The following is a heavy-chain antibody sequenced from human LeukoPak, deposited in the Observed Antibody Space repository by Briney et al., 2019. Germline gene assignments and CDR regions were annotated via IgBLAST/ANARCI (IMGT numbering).Heavy chain of an antibody. CDR3: AREAGFLRPEYYYGMDV. CDR1: GGSISSGDYY. CDR2: IYYSGST. Sequence: PSQTLSLTCTVSGGSISSGDYYWSWIRQPPGKGLKWIGYIYYSGSTYYNPSLKGRVTISVDTSKNQFSLKLSSVTAADTAVYYCAREAGFLRPEYYYGMDVWGQGTTVTVSS. V-gene: IGHV4-30-4*01. J-gene: IGHJ6*02. D-gene: IGHD2/OR15-2a*01.